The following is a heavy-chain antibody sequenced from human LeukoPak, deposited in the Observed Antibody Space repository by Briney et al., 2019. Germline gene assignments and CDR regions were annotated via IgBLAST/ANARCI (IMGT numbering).Heavy chain of an antibody. CDR2: ISGSGGST. CDR3: ARGSSGWFDDNWFDP. J-gene: IGHJ5*02. Sequence: GGSLRLSCAASGFTFSSYWMSWVRQAPGKGLEWVSTISGSGGSTYYADSVKGRFTISRDNSKNTLYLQMNSLRAEDTAVYYCARGSSGWFDDNWFDPWGQGTLVTVSS. CDR1: GFTFSSYW. D-gene: IGHD6-19*01. V-gene: IGHV3-23*01.